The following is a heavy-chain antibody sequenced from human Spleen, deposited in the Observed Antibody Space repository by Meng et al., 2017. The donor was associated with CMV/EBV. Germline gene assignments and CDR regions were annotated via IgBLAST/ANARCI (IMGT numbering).Heavy chain of an antibody. D-gene: IGHD4-23*01. J-gene: IGHJ4*02. CDR1: GFTFRDRY. Sequence: GESLKISCAASGFTFRDRYMSWMRQAPGKGLEWISYISSSAEIVYYADSVKGRFTISRDNSKNSLYLQMDSLRAEDTAVYYCAKAPYGDNSEQAHCWGQGTLVTVSS. CDR3: AKAPYGDNSEQAHC. V-gene: IGHV3-11*01. CDR2: ISSSAEIV.